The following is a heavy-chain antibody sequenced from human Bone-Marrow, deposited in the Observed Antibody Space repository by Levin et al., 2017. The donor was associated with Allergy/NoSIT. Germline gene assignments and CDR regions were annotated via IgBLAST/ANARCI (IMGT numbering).Heavy chain of an antibody. Sequence: SETLSLTCTVSGASISGDNDYWSWIRQHPGKGLEWIGYIHYSGTTYYNPSLTSRALISLDTPRNQFSLKLSSVTAADTAVYYCARGLGGLGKFFDYWGPGTPVTVSS. CDR3: ARGLGGLGKFFDY. V-gene: IGHV4-31*03. CDR1: GASISGDNDY. J-gene: IGHJ4*02. D-gene: IGHD1-26*01. CDR2: IHYSGTT.